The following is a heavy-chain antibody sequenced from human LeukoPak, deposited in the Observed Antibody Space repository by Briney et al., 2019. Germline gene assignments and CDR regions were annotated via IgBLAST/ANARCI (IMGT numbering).Heavy chain of an antibody. CDR1: GFTFSSYS. D-gene: IGHD1-26*01. Sequence: PGGSLRLSCAASGFTFSSYSMNWVRQAPGKGLEWVSSISSSSSYIYYADSVKGRFTISRDNAKNSLYLQMNSLRAEDTAVYYCARDGVSGSYYGWYFDLWGRGTLVTVSS. V-gene: IGHV3-21*01. J-gene: IGHJ2*01. CDR2: ISSSSSYI. CDR3: ARDGVSGSYYGWYFDL.